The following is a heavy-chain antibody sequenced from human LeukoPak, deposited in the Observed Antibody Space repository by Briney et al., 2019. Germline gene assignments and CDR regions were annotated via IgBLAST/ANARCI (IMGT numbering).Heavy chain of an antibody. CDR3: IREVQVRASASLGL. D-gene: IGHD1-1*01. J-gene: IGHJ4*01. V-gene: IGHV3-74*01. Sequence: VGSLRLSCAASGFTISGFWMHWVRQVPGEGLVWVARMNSAGTTINYADSVKGRFTISRDNVRNTLHLQMNNLSLEDTAVYFCIREVQVRASASLGLWGRGTLVTVS. CDR2: MNSAGTTI. CDR1: GFTISGFW.